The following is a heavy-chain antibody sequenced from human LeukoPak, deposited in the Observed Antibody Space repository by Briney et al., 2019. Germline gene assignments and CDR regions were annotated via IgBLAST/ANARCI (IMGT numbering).Heavy chain of an antibody. V-gene: IGHV4-59*12. CDR2: IYYSGIT. CDR3: ARDAGRYYYDSSGYYFDY. J-gene: IGHJ4*02. Sequence: SETLSLTCTVSGGSISSNYWTWIRQPPGKGLEWIGYIYYSGITNYNPSLKSRVTISVDKSKNQFSLKLSSVTAADTAVYYCARDAGRYYYDSSGYYFDYWGQGTLVTVSS. CDR1: GGSISSNY. D-gene: IGHD3-22*01.